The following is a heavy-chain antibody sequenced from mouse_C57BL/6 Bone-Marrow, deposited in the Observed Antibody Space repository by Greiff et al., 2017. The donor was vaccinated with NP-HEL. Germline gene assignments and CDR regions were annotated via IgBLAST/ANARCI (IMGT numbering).Heavy chain of an antibody. J-gene: IGHJ1*03. V-gene: IGHV5-4*03. Sequence: EVKLVESGGGLVKPGGSLKLSCAASGFTFSSYAMSWVRQTPEKRLEWVATISDGGSYTYYPDNVKGRFTISRDNAKNNLYLQMSHLKSEDTAMYYCASDMTLPLYFDVWGTGTTVTVSS. CDR1: GFTFSSYA. D-gene: IGHD2-12*01. CDR3: ASDMTLPLYFDV. CDR2: ISDGGSYT.